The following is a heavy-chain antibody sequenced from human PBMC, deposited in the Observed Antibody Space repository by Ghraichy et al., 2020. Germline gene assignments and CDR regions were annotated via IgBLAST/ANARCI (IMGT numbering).Heavy chain of an antibody. D-gene: IGHD5-24*01. CDR1: GYTFTGYY. CDR3: ARGNGYNLGLALFHGRENAFDI. CDR2: INPNSGGT. Sequence: ASVKVSCKASGYTFTGYYMHWVRQAPGQGLEWMGWINPNSGGTNYAQKFQGRVTMTRDTSISTAYMELSRLRSDDTAVYYCARGNGYNLGLALFHGRENAFDIWGQGTMVTVSS. J-gene: IGHJ3*02. V-gene: IGHV1-2*02.